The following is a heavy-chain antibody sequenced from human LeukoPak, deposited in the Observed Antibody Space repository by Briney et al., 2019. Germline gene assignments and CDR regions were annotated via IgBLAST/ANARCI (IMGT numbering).Heavy chain of an antibody. CDR1: GGSISSYY. Sequence: SEALSLTCTVSGGSISSYYWNWIRQPPGKGLEWIGYMYTTGSTNYNPSLKSRVTISVDTSKNQFSLKLSSVTAAGTAVYYCARLAYSGSYFGWFDPWGQGTLVTVSS. D-gene: IGHD1-26*01. CDR2: MYTTGST. J-gene: IGHJ5*02. V-gene: IGHV4-4*09. CDR3: ARLAYSGSYFGWFDP.